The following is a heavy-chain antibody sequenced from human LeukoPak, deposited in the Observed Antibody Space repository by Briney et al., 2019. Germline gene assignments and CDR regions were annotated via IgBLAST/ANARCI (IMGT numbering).Heavy chain of an antibody. CDR3: ARGPIAAAGTGYMDV. CDR1: GYTLTEFS. CDR2: VDPEDGKI. Sequence: ASVKVSCKSSGYTLTEFSMHWVRQAPAKGLEWVGRVDPEDGKIICAQKFQGRVTMTEDTSTDTAYLELSSLRSEDTAVYHCARGPIAAAGTGYMDVWGKGTTVTISS. J-gene: IGHJ6*03. D-gene: IGHD6-13*01. V-gene: IGHV1-24*01.